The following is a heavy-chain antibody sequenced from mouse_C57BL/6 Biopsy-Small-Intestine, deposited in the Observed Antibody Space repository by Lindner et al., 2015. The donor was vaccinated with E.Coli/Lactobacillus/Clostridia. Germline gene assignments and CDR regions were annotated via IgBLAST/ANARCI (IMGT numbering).Heavy chain of an antibody. CDR1: GYAFTNYL. V-gene: IGHV1-54*01. D-gene: IGHD2-4*01. CDR2: INPGSGDI. J-gene: IGHJ2*01. Sequence: VQLQESGAELVRPGTSVKVSCKASGYAFTNYLIEWVKQRPGRGLEWIGMINPGSGDIDYNEKFKGKATLTADKSSSTAYMQLSSLTSEDSAVYFCAEYDYDAGIFDYWGQGTPLTVSS. CDR3: AEYDYDAGIFDY.